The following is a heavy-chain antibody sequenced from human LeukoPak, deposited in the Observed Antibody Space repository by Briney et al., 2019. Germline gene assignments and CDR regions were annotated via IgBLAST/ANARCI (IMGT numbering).Heavy chain of an antibody. CDR1: GYSFTSYW. V-gene: IGHV5-51*01. J-gene: IGHJ4*02. Sequence: GESLKISCKGSGYSFTSYWIGWVRQMPGKGLEWMGIIYPGDSHTRYSPSFQGQVTISADMSIDTAYLQWSSLRASDTAIYYCARIASSRNGGSWGQGTLVFVS. D-gene: IGHD1-14*01. CDR3: ARIASSRNGGS. CDR2: IYPGDSHT.